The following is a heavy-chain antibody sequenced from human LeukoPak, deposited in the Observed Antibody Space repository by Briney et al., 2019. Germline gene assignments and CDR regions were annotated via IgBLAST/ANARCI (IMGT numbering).Heavy chain of an antibody. Sequence: PGGSLRLSCAASGFTFTNYAMNWVRQAPGEGLEWVSTISGTTYYADSVKGRFSISRDNSKSTLFLQMNNLRAEDTAVYYCAKILSSMYFDLWGRGALVTVSS. J-gene: IGHJ2*01. CDR3: AKILSSMYFDL. CDR1: GFTFTNYA. V-gene: IGHV3-23*01. CDR2: ISGTT. D-gene: IGHD3-10*01.